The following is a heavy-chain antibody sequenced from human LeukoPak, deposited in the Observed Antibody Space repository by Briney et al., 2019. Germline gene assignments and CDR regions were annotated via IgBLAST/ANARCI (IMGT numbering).Heavy chain of an antibody. Sequence: GGSLRLSCAASGFTFSSYWMSWVRRAPGKGLEWVANIKKDGSEKYYVDSVKGRFTISRDNAKTSLYLQMNSLRAEDTAVYYCARHLSGITGYTYGRGIDYWGQGTLVTVSS. J-gene: IGHJ4*02. CDR1: GFTFSSYW. D-gene: IGHD5-18*01. CDR2: IKKDGSEK. CDR3: ARHLSGITGYTYGRGIDY. V-gene: IGHV3-7*01.